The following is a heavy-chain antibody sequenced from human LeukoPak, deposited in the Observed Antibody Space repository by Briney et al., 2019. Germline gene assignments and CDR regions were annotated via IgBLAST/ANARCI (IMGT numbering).Heavy chain of an antibody. CDR1: GFTVSSNY. J-gene: IGHJ4*02. V-gene: IGHV3-53*05. CDR2: IYSGGST. CDR3: ARVQGIAAAHFDY. D-gene: IGHD6-13*01. Sequence: PGGSLRLSCAASGFTVSSNYMSWVRQAPGEGLEWVSVIYSGGSTYYADSVKGRFTISRDNSKNTLYLQMNSLTAEDTAVYYCARVQGIAAAHFDYWGQGTLVTVSS.